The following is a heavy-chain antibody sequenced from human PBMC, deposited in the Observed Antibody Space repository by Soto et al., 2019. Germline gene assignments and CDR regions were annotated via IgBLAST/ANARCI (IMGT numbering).Heavy chain of an antibody. CDR3: ERSPLLGWLQSWNFDY. CDR1: GYTFTTYY. V-gene: IGHV1-46*01. D-gene: IGHD5-12*01. Sequence: QVQLVQSGAEVNKPGASVKVSCKASGYTFTTYYIHWVRQAPGQGLEWIGVINPSGGSATYTQNFQDKVTMTRDTSTSTVTMELGSLTTDDTALYYCERSPLLGWLQSWNFDYWGPGALVTVSS. J-gene: IGHJ4*02. CDR2: INPSGGSA.